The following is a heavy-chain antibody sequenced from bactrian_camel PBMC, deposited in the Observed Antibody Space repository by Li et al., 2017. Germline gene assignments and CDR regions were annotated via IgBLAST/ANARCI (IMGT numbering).Heavy chain of an antibody. Sequence: DVQLVESGGGLVQPGGSLRLSCAPSGFTFSSYAMSWVRQAPGKGLEWVSCIDTGGGTYYVDSVKGRFTISRDNAKNTVWLQMNSLKPEDSALYYCYKGSNDADGSNYWGQGTQVTVS. CDR3: YKGSNDADGSNY. CDR1: GFTFSSYA. J-gene: IGHJ4*01. V-gene: IGHV3S35*01. D-gene: IGHD6*01. CDR2: IDTGGGT.